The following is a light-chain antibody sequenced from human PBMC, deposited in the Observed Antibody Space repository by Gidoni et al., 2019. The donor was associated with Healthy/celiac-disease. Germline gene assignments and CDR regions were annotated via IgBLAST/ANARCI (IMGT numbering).Light chain of an antibody. V-gene: IGKV3-11*01. J-gene: IGKJ4*01. Sequence: DIFLAQSPATLSFSPGESATPSSRASQSVTSYSAWYQQKPGQDPRLLIYDASNRATGIPARFIGSGSGTDFTLTISSLEPEDFAVYYCQQRSNWPSCGGGTKVEIK. CDR3: QQRSNWPS. CDR2: DAS. CDR1: QSVTSY.